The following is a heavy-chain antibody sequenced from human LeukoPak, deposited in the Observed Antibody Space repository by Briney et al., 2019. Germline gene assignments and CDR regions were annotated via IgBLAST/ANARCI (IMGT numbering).Heavy chain of an antibody. Sequence: SETLSLTCTVSGDSISAYYWSWIRQSPGKGLEWIGYIYHTGSTTYNPSLKSRVTISVDTSKSQFSLKLTSVTAADTAVYYCAKEGLAGGFGPWGQGTLVTVSS. CDR3: AKEGLAGGFGP. D-gene: IGHD3-10*01. V-gene: IGHV4-59*01. J-gene: IGHJ5*02. CDR1: GDSISAYY. CDR2: IYHTGST.